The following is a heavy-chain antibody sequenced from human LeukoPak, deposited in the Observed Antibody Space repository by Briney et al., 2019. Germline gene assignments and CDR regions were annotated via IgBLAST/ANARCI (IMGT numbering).Heavy chain of an antibody. D-gene: IGHD6-13*01. CDR3: ARQDSSSWPYAFDI. CDR1: GYSISSGYY. V-gene: IGHV4-38-2*02. Sequence: PSETLSLTCTVSGYSISSGYYWGWIRQPPGKGLEWIGSIYHSGSTYYNPSLKSRVTISVDTSKNQFSLKLSSVTAADTAVYYCARQDSSSWPYAFDIWGQGTMVTVSS. CDR2: IYHSGST. J-gene: IGHJ3*02.